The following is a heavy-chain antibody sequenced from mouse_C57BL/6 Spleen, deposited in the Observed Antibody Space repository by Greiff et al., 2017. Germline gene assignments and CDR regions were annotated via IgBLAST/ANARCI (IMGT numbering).Heavy chain of an antibody. D-gene: IGHD1-1*01. CDR1: GYTFTSYN. V-gene: IGHV1-12*01. J-gene: IGHJ4*01. CDR3: ARAAYYGSSYGYAMDY. CDR2: IYPGNGDT. Sequence: QVQLQQSGAELVRPGASVKMSCKASGYTFTSYNMNWVKQTPRQGLEWIGAIYPGNGDTSYNQKFKGKATLTVDRSSSTAYMKLSSLTSEDFAVYFCARAAYYGSSYGYAMDYWGKGTSVTVSS.